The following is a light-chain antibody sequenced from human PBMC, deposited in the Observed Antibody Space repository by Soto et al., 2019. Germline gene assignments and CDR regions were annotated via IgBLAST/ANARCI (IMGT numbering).Light chain of an antibody. CDR2: EVS. V-gene: IGLV2-14*01. CDR3: SSLTSTNTLA. J-gene: IGLJ2*01. Sequence: QSVLTQPASVSGSPGQSITISCTGTSSDVGGYNYVSWYQQHPGKAPKLMIYEVSYRPSGVSNRCSGSKSGNTASLTISGLQAEDEAGYYCSSLTSTNTLAFGGGTKLTVL. CDR1: SSDVGGYNY.